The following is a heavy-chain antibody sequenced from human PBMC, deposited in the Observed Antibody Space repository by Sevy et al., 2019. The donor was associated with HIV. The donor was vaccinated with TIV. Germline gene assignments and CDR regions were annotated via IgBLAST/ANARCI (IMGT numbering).Heavy chain of an antibody. Sequence: GGSLRLSCAASGFTLSNAWMSWVRQAPGKGLEWVGRIKSKTDGGTRDLAAPMKGRIAISRDDSRNTLYLQMNSLKIEDTGVYYCAAGLGKSYFDYWGQGTLVTVSS. V-gene: IGHV3-15*01. CDR3: AAGLGKSYFDY. D-gene: IGHD3-9*01. J-gene: IGHJ4*02. CDR2: IKSKTDGGTR. CDR1: GFTLSNAW.